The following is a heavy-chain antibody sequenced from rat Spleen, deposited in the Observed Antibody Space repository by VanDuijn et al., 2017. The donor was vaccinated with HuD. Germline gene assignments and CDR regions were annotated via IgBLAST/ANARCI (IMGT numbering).Heavy chain of an antibody. Sequence: EVQLVESGGGLVQPGRSLKLSCAASGFTYSNYVMAWVRQAPTKGLEWVASISTGGGNTYYRDSVKGRFTISRDNAKNTLYLQMDSLRSEDTATYYCAKVKGTNSGYFEYWGQGVMVTVSS. CDR3: AKVKGTNSGYFEY. D-gene: IGHD4-3*01. CDR1: GFTYSNYV. CDR2: ISTGGGNT. J-gene: IGHJ2*01. V-gene: IGHV5S13*01.